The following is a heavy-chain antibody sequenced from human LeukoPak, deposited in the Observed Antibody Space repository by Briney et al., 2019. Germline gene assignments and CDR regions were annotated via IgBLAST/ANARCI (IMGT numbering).Heavy chain of an antibody. Sequence: ASVKVSCKASGYTFTSYYMHWVRQAPGQGLEWMGIIKPSGGSTSYAQKFQGRVTMTRDTSTSTAYMELSRLRSDDTAVYYCARDPSNSGYDYLYYFDYWGQGTLVTVSS. CDR3: ARDPSNSGYDYLYYFDY. D-gene: IGHD5-12*01. V-gene: IGHV1-46*01. CDR2: IKPSGGST. J-gene: IGHJ4*02. CDR1: GYTFTSYY.